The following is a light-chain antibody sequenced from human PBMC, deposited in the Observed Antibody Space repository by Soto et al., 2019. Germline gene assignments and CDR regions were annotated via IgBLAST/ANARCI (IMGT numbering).Light chain of an antibody. CDR2: AAS. CDR1: QIISSY. J-gene: IGKJ5*01. Sequence: DIQMTQSPSSLSASVGYRVTITCRASQIISSYLNWYQQKPGKAPKLLIYAASSLQSGVPSRFSGSGSGTDFTLTISSLEPEDFAVYYCQQRSNRGITFGQGTRLEI. V-gene: IGKV1-39*01. CDR3: QQRSNRGIT.